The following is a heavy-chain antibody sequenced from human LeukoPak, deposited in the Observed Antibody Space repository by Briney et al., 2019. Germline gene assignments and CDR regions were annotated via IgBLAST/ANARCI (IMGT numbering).Heavy chain of an antibody. J-gene: IGHJ6*03. CDR3: ARVPSRGYSSGWYNQYYYYYMDV. D-gene: IGHD6-19*01. CDR1: GGTFSSYA. CDR2: IIPIFGTA. V-gene: IGHV1-69*13. Sequence: SVKVSCKASGGTFSSYAISWVRQAPGQGLEWMGGIIPIFGTANYAQKFQGRVTITADESTSTAYMELSSLRSEDTAVYYCARVPSRGYSSGWYNQYYYYYMDVWGKGTTVTISS.